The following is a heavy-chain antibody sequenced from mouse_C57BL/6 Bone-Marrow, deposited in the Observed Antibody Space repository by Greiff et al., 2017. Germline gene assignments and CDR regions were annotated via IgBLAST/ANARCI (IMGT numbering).Heavy chain of an antibody. Sequence: VQLQQSGPELVKPGASVKISCKASGYSFTSYNIHWVKQRPGQGLEWIGWIYPGSGNTKYNEKFKGTATMTADTSSSTAYMQLSSLTSEDSAVYCCARKSNDYAMDYWGQGTSVTVSS. CDR1: GYSFTSYN. CDR3: ARKSNDYAMDY. V-gene: IGHV1-66*01. CDR2: IYPGSGNT. D-gene: IGHD2-5*01. J-gene: IGHJ4*01.